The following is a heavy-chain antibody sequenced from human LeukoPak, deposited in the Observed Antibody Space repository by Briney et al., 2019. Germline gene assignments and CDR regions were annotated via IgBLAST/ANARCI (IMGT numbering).Heavy chain of an antibody. CDR2: IYYSGST. CDR1: GGSISSYY. J-gene: IGHJ4*02. CDR3: ARGPMIVVVAPFDY. Sequence: PSETLSLTCTVSGGSISSYYWSWIRQPPGKGLEWIGYIYYSGSTNYNPSLKSRVTISVDTSKNQFSLKLSSVTAADTAVYYCARGPMIVVVAPFDYWGQGTLVTVSS. D-gene: IGHD3-22*01. V-gene: IGHV4-59*12.